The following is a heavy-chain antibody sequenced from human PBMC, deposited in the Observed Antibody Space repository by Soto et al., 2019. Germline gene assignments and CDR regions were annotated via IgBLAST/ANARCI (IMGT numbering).Heavy chain of an antibody. CDR3: ARDATLYDSSAYYYLY. CDR2: ITPMFGTP. Sequence: PGPQVKVSCKASGGTFSRYTITWVRQAPGQGLEWMGGITPMFGTPNYAQKFQGRVTITADESTSTAYMELSSLRSEDTAMYYCARDATLYDSSAYYYLYWGQGTLVTVSS. D-gene: IGHD3-22*01. J-gene: IGHJ4*02. V-gene: IGHV1-69*01. CDR1: GGTFSRYT.